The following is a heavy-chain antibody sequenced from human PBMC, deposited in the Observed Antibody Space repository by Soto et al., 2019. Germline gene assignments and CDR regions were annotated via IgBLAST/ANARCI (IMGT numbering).Heavy chain of an antibody. CDR3: AIWSRVDCTNCVCYISGAFDI. CDR2: IYPGDSDT. V-gene: IGHV5-51*01. CDR1: GYSFTSYW. J-gene: IGHJ3*02. D-gene: IGHD2-8*01. Sequence: PGESLKISCEGSGYSFTSYWIGWVRQMPGKGLEWMGIIYPGDSDTRYSPNFQGQVTISADKSISTAYLQWSSLKASDSAMYYCAIWSRVDCTNCVCYISGAFDIWGQGTMVTVSS.